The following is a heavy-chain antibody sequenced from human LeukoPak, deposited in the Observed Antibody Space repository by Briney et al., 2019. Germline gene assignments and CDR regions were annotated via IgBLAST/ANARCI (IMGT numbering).Heavy chain of an antibody. CDR2: LRAYNGNT. CDR1: GYTFTSLA. CDR3: AREGSDFGGNSDRYYFDY. D-gene: IGHD4-23*01. Sequence: RASVKVSRKAFGYTFTSLAMNWVRKAPGQGLEWMGWLRAYNGNTNYAQKLQGRVTMPTDTYQSNSYMDLRSLRCEAPAVYCRAREGSDFGGNSDRYYFDYWGEETLVTVSS. V-gene: IGHV1-18*01. J-gene: IGHJ4*02.